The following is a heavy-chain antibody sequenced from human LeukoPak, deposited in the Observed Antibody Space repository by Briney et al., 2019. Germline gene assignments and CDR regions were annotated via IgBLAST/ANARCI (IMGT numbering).Heavy chain of an antibody. V-gene: IGHV3-9*01. D-gene: IGHD6-13*01. CDR1: GFTFDDYA. J-gene: IGHJ3*02. CDR2: ISWNSGSI. CDR3: AKDISDSSSWYGGSDAFDI. Sequence: PGGSLRLSCAASGFTFDDYAMPWVRQAPGKGLEWVSGISWNSGSIGYADSVKGRFTISRDNAKNSLYLQMNSLRAEDTALYYCAKDISDSSSWYGGSDAFDIWGQGTMVTVSS.